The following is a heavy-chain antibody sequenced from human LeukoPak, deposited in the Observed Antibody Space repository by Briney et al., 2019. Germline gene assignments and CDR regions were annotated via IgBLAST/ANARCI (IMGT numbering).Heavy chain of an antibody. CDR1: GGSISSSSYY. V-gene: IGHV4-39*01. Sequence: SETLSLTCTVSGGSISSSSYYWGWIRQPPGKGLEWIGSIYYSGSTYYNPSLKSRVTISVDTSKNQFSLKLSSVTAADTAVYYCASFSAMGSDYGMDVWGQGTTVTVSS. D-gene: IGHD5-18*01. CDR2: IYYSGST. CDR3: ASFSAMGSDYGMDV. J-gene: IGHJ6*02.